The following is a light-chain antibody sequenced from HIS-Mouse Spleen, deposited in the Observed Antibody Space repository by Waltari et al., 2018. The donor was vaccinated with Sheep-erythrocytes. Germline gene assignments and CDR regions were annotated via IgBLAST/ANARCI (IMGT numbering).Light chain of an antibody. J-gene: IGLJ3*02. CDR3: CSYAGSSTPWV. CDR1: SSDVGSYNL. Sequence: QSALTQPASVSGSPGQSITISCTGTSSDVGSYNLVSWYQQHPGQAPKLMIYEGSKRPSGVSNRCSGSKPGNTASLTIAGRQAEDEADYYCCSYAGSSTPWVFGGGTKLTVL. CDR2: EGS. V-gene: IGLV2-23*01.